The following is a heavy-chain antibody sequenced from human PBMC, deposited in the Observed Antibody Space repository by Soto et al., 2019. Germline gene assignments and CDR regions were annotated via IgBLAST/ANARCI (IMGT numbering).Heavy chain of an antibody. Sequence: PGGSLRLSCAASGFSFRSYAMHWVRQAPGKGLEWVAVISFDGKNEGYADSVKGRFTISRDNSKSTLFLEMNSLRPEDAAVYYCAKDLSGSYYYDGLDVWGQGTTVTVSS. CDR2: ISFDGKNE. D-gene: IGHD3-10*01. CDR1: GFSFRSYA. J-gene: IGHJ6*02. CDR3: AKDLSGSYYYDGLDV. V-gene: IGHV3-30*18.